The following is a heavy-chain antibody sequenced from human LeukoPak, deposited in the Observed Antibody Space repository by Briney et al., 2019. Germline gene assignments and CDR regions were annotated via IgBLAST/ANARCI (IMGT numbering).Heavy chain of an antibody. J-gene: IGHJ2*01. V-gene: IGHV3-33*01. CDR1: GFTFSSYG. CDR3: ARDYLDWYFDL. Sequence: PGRSLRLSCAASGFTFSSYGMHWVRQAPGKGLEWVAVIWYDGSNEYYADSVKGRFTISRDNSKNTLYLQMNSLRAEDTAVYYCARDYLDWYFDLWGRGTLVTVSS. CDR2: IWYDGSNE.